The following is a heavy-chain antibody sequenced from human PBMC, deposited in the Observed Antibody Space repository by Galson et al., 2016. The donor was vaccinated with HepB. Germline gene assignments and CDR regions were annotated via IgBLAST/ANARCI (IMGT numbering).Heavy chain of an antibody. CDR2: ISGSGGGT. J-gene: IGHJ4*02. D-gene: IGHD2-15*01. V-gene: IGHV3-23*01. Sequence: SLRLSCAASGFTFSSYAMDWVRQAPGKGLEWVSAISGSGGGTYYADSVKGRFTISRDNSKNTLYLQMSSLRAEDTAVYYCARGGYCSAGGCYTPHFDHWGQGTLVTVSS. CDR1: GFTFSSYA. CDR3: ARGGYCSAGGCYTPHFDH.